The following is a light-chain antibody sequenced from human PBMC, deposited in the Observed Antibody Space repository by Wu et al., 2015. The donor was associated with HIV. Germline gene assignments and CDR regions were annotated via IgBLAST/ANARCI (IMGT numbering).Light chain of an antibody. CDR3: QQYNNWPLT. CDR2: GAS. Sequence: LAWYQXETWPRXPGSSSLGASTRATGIPAKVQWHGSGTEFTLTISSLQSEDFAVYYCQQYNNWPLTFGGGTKVEIK. V-gene: IGKV3-15*01. J-gene: IGKJ4*01.